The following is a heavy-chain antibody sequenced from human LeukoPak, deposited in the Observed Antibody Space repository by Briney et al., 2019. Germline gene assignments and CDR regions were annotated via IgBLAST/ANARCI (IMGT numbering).Heavy chain of an antibody. CDR2: ISGSGGST. J-gene: IGHJ4*02. CDR3: AKGRPYCSSTSCPYYFDY. CDR1: GFTFSSYG. Sequence: GGSLRLSCAASGFTFSSYGMHWVRQAPGKGLEWVSAISGSGGSTYYADSVKGRFTISRDNSKNTLYLQMNSLRAEDTAVYYCAKGRPYCSSTSCPYYFDYWGQGTLVTVSS. D-gene: IGHD2-2*01. V-gene: IGHV3-23*01.